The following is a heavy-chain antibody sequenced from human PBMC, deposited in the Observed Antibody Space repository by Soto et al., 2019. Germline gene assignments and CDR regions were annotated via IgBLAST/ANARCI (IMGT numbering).Heavy chain of an antibody. D-gene: IGHD4-17*01. Sequence: SETLSLTYTVSGGSISSYYWSWIRQPPGKGLEWIGYIYYSGSTNYNPSLKSRVTISVDTSKNQFSLKLSSVTAADTAVYYCARVAYGDYFDYWGQGTLVTVSS. CDR2: IYYSGST. V-gene: IGHV4-59*01. CDR1: GGSISSYY. J-gene: IGHJ4*02. CDR3: ARVAYGDYFDY.